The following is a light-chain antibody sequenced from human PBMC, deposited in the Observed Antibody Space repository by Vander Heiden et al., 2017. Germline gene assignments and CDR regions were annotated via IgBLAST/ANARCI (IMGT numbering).Light chain of an antibody. CDR3: CSYAGSSTAV. V-gene: IGLV2-23*02. J-gene: IGLJ2*01. Sequence: QSALPQPASVSGTPRQSITISCTGTNSNIGGFNLVSWYQQYPGKAPKLIIYEVNKWPSGVSGRFSGSKSGNTASLTISSLQAEDEADYYCCSYAGSSTAVFGGGTKLTVL. CDR2: EVN. CDR1: NSNIGGFNL.